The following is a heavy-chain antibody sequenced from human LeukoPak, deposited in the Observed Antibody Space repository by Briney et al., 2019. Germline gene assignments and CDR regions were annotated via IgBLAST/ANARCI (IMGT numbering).Heavy chain of an antibody. V-gene: IGHV1-8*01. Sequence: ASVKVSCKASGYTFTSYDINWVRQATGQGLEWMGWMNPNSGNTGYAQKFQGRVTMARNTSISTAYMELSSLRSEDTAVYYCARLYCSSTNCYTRPMDYYYMDVWGKGTTVTVSS. J-gene: IGHJ6*03. CDR1: GYTFTSYD. D-gene: IGHD2-2*02. CDR3: ARLYCSSTNCYTRPMDYYYMDV. CDR2: MNPNSGNT.